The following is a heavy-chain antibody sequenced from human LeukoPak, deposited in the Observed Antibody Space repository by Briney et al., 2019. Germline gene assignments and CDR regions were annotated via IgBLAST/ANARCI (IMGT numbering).Heavy chain of an antibody. CDR2: IYYSGST. CDR3: ARDDGSGSYGWFDP. J-gene: IGHJ5*02. V-gene: IGHV4-61*10. D-gene: IGHD3-10*01. Sequence: SQTLSLTCTVSGGSISSGSYYWSWIRQPAGKGLEWIGYIYYSGSTNYNPSLKSRVTISVDTSKNQFSLKLSSVTAADTAVYYCARDDGSGSYGWFDPWGQGTLVTVSS. CDR1: GGSISSGSYY.